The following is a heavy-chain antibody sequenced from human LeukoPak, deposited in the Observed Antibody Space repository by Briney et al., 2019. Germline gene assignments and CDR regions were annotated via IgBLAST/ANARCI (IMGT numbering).Heavy chain of an antibody. V-gene: IGHV4-61*01. J-gene: IGHJ4*02. D-gene: IGHD5-18*01. Sequence: PSETLSLTCTVSGGSVSSGSYYWSWIRQPPGKGLEWIGYIYYSGSTNYNPSLKSRVTISVDTSKNQFSLKLSSVTAADTAVYYCARQLRGALDYWGQGTLVTVSS. CDR3: ARQLRGALDY. CDR1: GGSVSSGSYY. CDR2: IYYSGST.